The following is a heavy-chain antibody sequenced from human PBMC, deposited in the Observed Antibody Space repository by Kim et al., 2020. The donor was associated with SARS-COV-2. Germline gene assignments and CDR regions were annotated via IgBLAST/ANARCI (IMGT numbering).Heavy chain of an antibody. J-gene: IGHJ6*02. Sequence: KGRFTISRDNSKNTLYLQMNSLRAEDTAVYYCAKTVYTMVRGVIAYGMDVWGQGTTVTVSS. V-gene: IGHV3-23*01. CDR3: AKTVYTMVRGVIAYGMDV. D-gene: IGHD3-10*01.